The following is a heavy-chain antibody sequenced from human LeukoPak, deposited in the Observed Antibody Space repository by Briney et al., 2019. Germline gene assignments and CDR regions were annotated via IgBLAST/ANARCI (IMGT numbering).Heavy chain of an antibody. V-gene: IGHV4-59*01. Sequence: PSETLSLTCTVSGGSISSYYWSWIRQPPGKGLEWIGYIYYSGSTNYNPSLKSRVTISVDTSKNQCSLKLSSVTAADTAVYYCARGGTYYYDSSGYYNYWGQGTLVTVSS. CDR3: ARGGTYYYDSSGYYNY. J-gene: IGHJ4*02. CDR1: GGSISSYY. D-gene: IGHD3-22*01. CDR2: IYYSGST.